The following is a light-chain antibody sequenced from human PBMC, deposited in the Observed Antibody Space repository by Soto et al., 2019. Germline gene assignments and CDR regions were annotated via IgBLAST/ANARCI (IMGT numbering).Light chain of an antibody. J-gene: IGKJ4*01. V-gene: IGKV3-15*01. Sequence: EIVMTQSPATLSVSPGERATLSCRAGQSVRNNLAWYQQKPGQAPSLLVYGASTRATGIPARFSGSGSGTEVTLTINRLESEDFAIYYCQQYNNWPLTFGGGTKVEIK. CDR2: GAS. CDR1: QSVRNN. CDR3: QQYNNWPLT.